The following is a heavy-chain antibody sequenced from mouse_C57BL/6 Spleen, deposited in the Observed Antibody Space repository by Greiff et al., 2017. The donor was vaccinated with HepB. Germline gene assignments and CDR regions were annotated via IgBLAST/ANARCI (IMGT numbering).Heavy chain of an antibody. J-gene: IGHJ4*01. CDR1: GYSITSGYY. Sequence: ESGPGLVKPSQSLSLTCSVTGYSITSGYYWNWIRQFPGNKLEWMGYISYDGSNNYNPSLKNRISITRDTSKNQFFLKLNSVTTEDTATYYCASKNYEDAMDYWGQGTSVTVSS. D-gene: IGHD1-1*01. CDR2: ISYDGSN. V-gene: IGHV3-6*01. CDR3: ASKNYEDAMDY.